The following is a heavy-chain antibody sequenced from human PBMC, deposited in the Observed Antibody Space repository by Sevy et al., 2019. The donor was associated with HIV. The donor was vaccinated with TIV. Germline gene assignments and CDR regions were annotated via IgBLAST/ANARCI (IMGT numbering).Heavy chain of an antibody. Sequence: ASVKVSYKASGYTFTSYGISWVRQAPGQGLEWMGWISAYNGNTNYAQKLQGRVTMTTDTSTSTAYMELRSLRSDDTAVYYCARQHCSSTSCWGGMDYWGQGTLVTVSS. V-gene: IGHV1-18*01. J-gene: IGHJ4*02. D-gene: IGHD2-2*01. CDR2: ISAYNGNT. CDR1: GYTFTSYG. CDR3: ARQHCSSTSCWGGMDY.